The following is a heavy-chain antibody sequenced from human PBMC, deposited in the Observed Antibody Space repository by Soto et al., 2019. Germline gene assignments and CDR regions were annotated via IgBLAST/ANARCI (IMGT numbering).Heavy chain of an antibody. CDR3: AKGGIAVADTDDNFAY. Sequence: GGCVRLCCAECGFAFDDDAMHWVRQAPGKGLEWVSGISWNSGSIGYADSVKGRFTISRDNAKNSLYLQMNSLRAEDTALYYCAKGGIAVADTDDNFAYWGQGTLVTVSS. D-gene: IGHD6-19*01. CDR1: GFAFDDDA. J-gene: IGHJ4*02. V-gene: IGHV3-9*01. CDR2: ISWNSGSI.